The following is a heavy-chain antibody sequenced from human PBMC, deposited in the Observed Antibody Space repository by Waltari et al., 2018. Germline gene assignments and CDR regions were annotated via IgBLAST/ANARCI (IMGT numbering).Heavy chain of an antibody. CDR2: ISSISSYI. D-gene: IGHD2-2*01. J-gene: IGHJ4*02. CDR1: GFTFSSYS. V-gene: IGHV3-21*01. CDR3: ARDPRYCSSTSCHDY. Sequence: EVQLVESGGGLVKPGGSLRLSCAASGFTFSSYSMNWVRQAPGKGLEWCSSISSISSYIYYADSLKGRFTIARDNAKNSLYLQMNSLRAEDTAVYYCARDPRYCSSTSCHDYWGQGTLVTVSS.